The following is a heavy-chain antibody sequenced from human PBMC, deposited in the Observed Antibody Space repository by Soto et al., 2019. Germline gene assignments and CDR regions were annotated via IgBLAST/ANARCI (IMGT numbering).Heavy chain of an antibody. J-gene: IGHJ6*02. V-gene: IGHV3-33*01. D-gene: IGHD3-3*01. CDR3: ARDASYYSLWSGYYPSRNGMDV. Sequence: HPGGSLRLSCAASGFTFSSFGMHWVRQAPGKWLEWVSLIWYDGSKKSYGDSVKGRFTISRDNSRNTVYLQMNSLRADDTAVYYCARDASYYSLWSGYYPSRNGMDVWGQGTTVTVSS. CDR2: IWYDGSKK. CDR1: GFTFSSFG.